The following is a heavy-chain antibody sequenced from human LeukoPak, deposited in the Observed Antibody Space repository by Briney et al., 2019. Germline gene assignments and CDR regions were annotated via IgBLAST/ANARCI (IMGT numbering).Heavy chain of an antibody. CDR2: IYSGGST. D-gene: IGHD2-2*01. V-gene: IGHV3-53*01. CDR3: ARGPSSTSSDY. J-gene: IGHJ4*02. Sequence: GGSLRLSCAASGFTVSSNYMSWVRQAPGQGLEWVSVIYSGGSTYYADSVKGRFTISRDNSKNTLYLQMNSLRAEDTAVYYCARGPSSTSSDYWGQGTLVTVSS. CDR1: GFTVSSNY.